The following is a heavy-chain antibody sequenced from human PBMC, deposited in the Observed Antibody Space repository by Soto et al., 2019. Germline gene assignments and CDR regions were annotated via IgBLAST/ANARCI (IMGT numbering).Heavy chain of an antibody. D-gene: IGHD3-22*01. CDR3: AKASRITMIVVVTPFDY. J-gene: IGHJ4*02. CDR2: ISGSGGST. Sequence: EVQLLESGGGLVQPGGSLRLSCAASGFTFSSYAMSWVRQAPGKGLEWVSAISGSGGSTYYADSVKGRFTISRDNSKNTLYLQMNSLRAEDTAVYYCAKASRITMIVVVTPFDYWGQGTLVTVSS. CDR1: GFTFSSYA. V-gene: IGHV3-23*01.